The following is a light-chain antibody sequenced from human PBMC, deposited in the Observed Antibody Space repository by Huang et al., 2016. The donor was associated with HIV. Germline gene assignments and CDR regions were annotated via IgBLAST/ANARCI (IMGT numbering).Light chain of an antibody. J-gene: IGKJ4*01. CDR2: GAS. CDR1: QSVNTI. CDR3: QQYNDWPLT. V-gene: IGKV3-15*01. Sequence: EIVMTQSPAILSVSPGERATLSCRASQSVNTILAWYQQKPGQAPRLLIYGASTRATGVPARFSGGGSGTEFTLTISGLKSEDFADYYCQQYNDWPLTFGGGTKVDIK.